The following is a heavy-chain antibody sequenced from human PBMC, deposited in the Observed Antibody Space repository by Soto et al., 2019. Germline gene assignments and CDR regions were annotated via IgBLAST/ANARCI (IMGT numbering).Heavy chain of an antibody. CDR2: IYHSGST. Sequence: PSETLSLTCAVSGGSISSSNWWSWVRQPPGKGLEWIGEIYHSGSTNYNPSLKSRVTISVDKSKNQFSLKLSSVTAADTAVYYCASRPAGTGYYYYGMDVWGQGTTVTVSS. V-gene: IGHV4-4*02. CDR3: ASRPAGTGYYYYGMDV. CDR1: GGSISSSNW. J-gene: IGHJ6*02. D-gene: IGHD1-1*01.